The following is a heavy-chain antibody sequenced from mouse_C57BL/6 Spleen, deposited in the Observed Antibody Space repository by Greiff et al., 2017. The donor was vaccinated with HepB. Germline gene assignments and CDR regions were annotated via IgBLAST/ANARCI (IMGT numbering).Heavy chain of an antibody. V-gene: IGHV1-19*01. Sequence: VQLQQSGPVLVKPGASVKMSCKASGYTFTDYYMNWVKQSHGKSLEWIGVINPYNGGTSYNQKFKGKATLTVDKSSSTAYMELNSLTSEDSAVYYCARGRLTTVVAGAMDYWGQGTSVTVSS. CDR1: GYTFTDYY. CDR2: INPYNGGT. D-gene: IGHD1-1*01. J-gene: IGHJ4*01. CDR3: ARGRLTTVVAGAMDY.